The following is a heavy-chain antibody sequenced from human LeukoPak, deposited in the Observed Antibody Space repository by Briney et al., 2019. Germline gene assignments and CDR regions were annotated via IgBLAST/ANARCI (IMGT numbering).Heavy chain of an antibody. CDR2: IYYSGST. CDR1: GGSISSGGYY. CDR3: ARGALVATRFDY. V-gene: IGHV4-31*03. Sequence: PSQTLSLTCTVSGGSISSGGYYWSWIRQHPGKGLEWIGYIYYSGSTYYNPSLKSRVTISVDTSKNQFSLELSSVTAADTAVYYCARGALVATRFDYWGQGTLVTVSS. D-gene: IGHD5-24*01. J-gene: IGHJ4*02.